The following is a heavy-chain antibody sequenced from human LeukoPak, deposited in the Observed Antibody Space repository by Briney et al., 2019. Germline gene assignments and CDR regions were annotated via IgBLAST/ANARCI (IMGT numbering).Heavy chain of an antibody. CDR3: ARALVGPHSSSWSPFDY. Sequence: SETLSLTCAVSGGSISSSNWWSWVRQPPGKGLEWIGEIYHSGSTNYNPSLKSRVTISVDKSKNQFSLKLSSVTAADTAVYYCARALVGPHSSSWSPFDYWGQGTLVTVSS. J-gene: IGHJ4*02. D-gene: IGHD6-13*01. V-gene: IGHV4-4*02. CDR1: GGSISSSNW. CDR2: IYHSGST.